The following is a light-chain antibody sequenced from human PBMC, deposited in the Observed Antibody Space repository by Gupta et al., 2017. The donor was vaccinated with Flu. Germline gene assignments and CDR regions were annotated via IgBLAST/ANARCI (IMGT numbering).Light chain of an antibody. CDR1: DITSRT. V-gene: IGLV3-21*02. J-gene: IGLJ2*01. CDR2: DDT. Sequence: SYVLPQPPSMSVAPGQPASISCGGSDITSRTVHWYQQKPGQAPVLVVHDDTDRPSGIPERFSGSNSGDTATLTIANVEAGDEAAYYCQILHSNTDRRLFGGGTKLTVL. CDR3: QILHSNTDRRL.